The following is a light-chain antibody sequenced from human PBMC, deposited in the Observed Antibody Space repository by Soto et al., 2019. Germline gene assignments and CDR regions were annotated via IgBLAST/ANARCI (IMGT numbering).Light chain of an antibody. CDR3: QQRSNWPPS. CDR1: QSVSKY. J-gene: IGKJ4*01. CDR2: DAS. Sequence: ETVLTQSPPTLSLSPGEGATLSCRASQSVSKYLAWYQQKPGQAPSLLIYDASTGATGIPARFSGSESGTDFTLTISSLEPEDFAVYYCQQRSNWPPSFGGGTKVEIK. V-gene: IGKV3-11*01.